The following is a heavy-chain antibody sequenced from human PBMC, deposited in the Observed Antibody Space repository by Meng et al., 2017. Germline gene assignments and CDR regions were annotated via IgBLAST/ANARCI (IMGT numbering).Heavy chain of an antibody. CDR1: GYTFTSYD. J-gene: IGHJ3*02. Sequence: ASVKVSCKASGYTFTSYDINWVRQATGQGLEWMGWMNPNSGNTGYAQKFQGRVTMTRNTSISTAYMELSSLRSEDTAVYYCARYYYDSSGYYFSAFDIWGQGTMVTVSS. CDR2: MNPNSGNT. D-gene: IGHD3-22*01. CDR3: ARYYYDSSGYYFSAFDI. V-gene: IGHV1-8*01.